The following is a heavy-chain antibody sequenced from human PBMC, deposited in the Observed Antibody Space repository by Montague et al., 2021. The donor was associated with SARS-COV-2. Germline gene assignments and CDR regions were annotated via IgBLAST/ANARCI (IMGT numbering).Heavy chain of an antibody. J-gene: IGHJ5*02. Sequence: TLSLTCTVSGGSISSDGYYWSWIRPHPGKGLEWIGYIYYSGSTYYNPSLKSRLTISVDTSKNRFSLKLSSVTAADTAMYYCAGARVVVPTSRNWFDPWGQGTLVTVSS. CDR1: GGSISSDGYY. CDR3: AGARVVVPTSRNWFDP. D-gene: IGHD2-2*01. CDR2: IYYSGST. V-gene: IGHV4-31*03.